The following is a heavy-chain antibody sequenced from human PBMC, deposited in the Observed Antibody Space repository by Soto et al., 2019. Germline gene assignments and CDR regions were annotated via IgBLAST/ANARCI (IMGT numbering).Heavy chain of an antibody. CDR1: GGTFSSYA. J-gene: IGHJ1*01. Sequence: QVQLVQSGAEVKKPGSSVKVSCKASGGTFSSYAISWVRQAPGQGLEWMGGIIPIFGTANYAQKFQGRVKITADESTSTAYMELSSLRSEDTAVYSCARELAELERRRYFQHWGQGTLVTVSS. CDR2: IIPIFGTA. V-gene: IGHV1-69*01. D-gene: IGHD1-1*01. CDR3: ARELAELERRRYFQH.